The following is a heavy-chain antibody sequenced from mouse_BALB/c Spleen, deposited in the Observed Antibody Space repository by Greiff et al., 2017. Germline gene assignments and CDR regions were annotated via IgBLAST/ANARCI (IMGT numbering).Heavy chain of an antibody. V-gene: IGHV2-9*02. CDR3: ARGEVDYYAMDY. CDR2: IWAGGST. CDR1: GFSLTSYG. Sequence: QVVESGPGLVAPSQSLSITCSVSGFSLTSYGVHWVRQPPGKGLEWLGVIWAGGSTNYNSALMSRLSISKDNSKSQVFLKMNSLQTDDTAMYYCARGEVDYYAMDYWGQGTSVTVSS. J-gene: IGHJ4*01.